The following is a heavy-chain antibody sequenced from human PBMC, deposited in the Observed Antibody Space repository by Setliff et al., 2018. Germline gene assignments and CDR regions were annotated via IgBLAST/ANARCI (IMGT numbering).Heavy chain of an antibody. J-gene: IGHJ4*02. D-gene: IGHD3-16*01. CDR3: ARARGQRDYFDY. CDR2: IIPIFGTA. V-gene: IGHV1-69*13. Sequence: SVKVSCKASGGTFSSYAISWVRQAPGQGLEWMGGIIPIFGTANYAQRFQGRVTITADESTSTAYMELSSLRSEDTAVYYCARARGQRDYFDYWGQGTVVTVSS. CDR1: GGTFSSYA.